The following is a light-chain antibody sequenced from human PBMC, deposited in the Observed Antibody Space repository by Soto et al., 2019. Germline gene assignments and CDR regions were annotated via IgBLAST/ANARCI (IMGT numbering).Light chain of an antibody. Sequence: DIVMTQSPLSLPVSPGEPASISCRSSQSLLNSNGYTYLDWYVQKPGQSPQLLVYLVSRRASGVPARFNGSGSGTDFTLRISGVEAEDVGLYYCMQAVQTPRTFGQGTKVAIK. V-gene: IGKV2-28*01. CDR2: LVS. CDR1: QSLLNSNGYTY. CDR3: MQAVQTPRT. J-gene: IGKJ1*01.